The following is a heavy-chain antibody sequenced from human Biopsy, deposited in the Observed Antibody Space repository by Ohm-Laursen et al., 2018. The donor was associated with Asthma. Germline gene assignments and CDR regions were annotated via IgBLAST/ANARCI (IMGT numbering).Heavy chain of an antibody. CDR3: ARGSSSRLSQWELLVSGGKRAHSYYGMDV. CDR1: GGSFSSNY. Sequence: SDTLSLTCAVYGGSFSSNYWSWIRQTPGKGLEWLGDTHHRGDTHYSPSLSSRLTLSVDTSKNQFSLRLTSVTAADTAVYYCARGSSSRLSQWELLVSGGKRAHSYYGMDVWGQGTTVTVSS. D-gene: IGHD1-26*01. J-gene: IGHJ6*02. V-gene: IGHV4-34*01. CDR2: THHRGDT.